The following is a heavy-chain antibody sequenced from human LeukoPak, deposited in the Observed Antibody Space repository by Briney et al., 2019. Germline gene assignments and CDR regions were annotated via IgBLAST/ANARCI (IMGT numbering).Heavy chain of an antibody. CDR1: GRSFTVYY. J-gene: IGHJ4*02. V-gene: IGHV4-34*01. CDR2: INHSGST. D-gene: IGHD4-17*01. CDR3: ARGLGTVTTYYFDY. Sequence: PSETLSPTCAVYGRSFTVYYSSWIRHPPGKWLEWIGEINHSGSTNYNPSLKSRVTISVDTSKNQFSLKLSSVTAADTAVYYCARGLGTVTTYYFDYWGQGTLVTVSS.